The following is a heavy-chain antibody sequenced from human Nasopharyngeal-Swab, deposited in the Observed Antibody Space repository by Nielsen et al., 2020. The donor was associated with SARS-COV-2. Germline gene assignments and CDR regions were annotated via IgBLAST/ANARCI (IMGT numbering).Heavy chain of an antibody. D-gene: IGHD1-7*01. CDR2: ISGSGGTT. CDR1: GFPLTQHA. V-gene: IGHV3-23*01. CDR3: AKALERELPRYSDF. J-gene: IGHJ4*02. Sequence: GGSLRLSCAVSGFPLTQHAMSWVRQAPGKGLELVSFISGSGGTTFYSDSVKGRFTISRDTSKNTLYLQMSSLRAEDTALYYCAKALERELPRYSDFWGQGTLVTVSS.